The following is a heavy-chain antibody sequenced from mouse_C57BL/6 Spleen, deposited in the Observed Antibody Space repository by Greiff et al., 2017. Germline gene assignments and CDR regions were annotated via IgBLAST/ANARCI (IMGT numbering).Heavy chain of an antibody. CDR1: GYTFTSYW. J-gene: IGHJ4*01. Sequence: QVQLQQPGAELVKPGASVKLSCKASGYTFTSYWMHWVKQRPGQGLEWIGMIHPNSGSTNYNEKFKSKATLTVDKSSSTAYMQLSSLTSEDSAVXFWARSRSDGAMDYWGQGTSVTVSS. CDR2: IHPNSGST. CDR3: ARSRSDGAMDY. V-gene: IGHV1-64*01.